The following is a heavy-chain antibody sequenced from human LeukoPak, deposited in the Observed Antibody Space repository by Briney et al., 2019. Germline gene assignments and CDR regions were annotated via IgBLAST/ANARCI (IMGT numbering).Heavy chain of an antibody. D-gene: IGHD3-16*01. J-gene: IGHJ4*02. CDR1: GFTFSTYW. Sequence: GSLRLSCAASGFTFSTYWMNWVRQPPGKGLEWIGSIYYSGSTYYNPSLKSRVTISVDTSKNQFSLKLSSVTAADTAVYYCARLPQGWGRVDYWGQGTLVTVSS. CDR2: IYYSGST. CDR3: ARLPQGWGRVDY. V-gene: IGHV4-39*01.